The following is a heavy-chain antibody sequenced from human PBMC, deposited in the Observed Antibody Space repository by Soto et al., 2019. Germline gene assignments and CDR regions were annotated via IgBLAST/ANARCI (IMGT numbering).Heavy chain of an antibody. V-gene: IGHV3-30-3*01. CDR1: GFTFSSYA. CDR3: ARYIVVVTATYAFDI. D-gene: IGHD2-21*02. J-gene: IGHJ3*02. Sequence: GGSLRLSCAASGFTFSSYAMHWVRQAPGKGLEWVAVISYDGSNKYYADSVKGRFTISRDNSKNTLYLQMNSLRAEDTAVYYCARYIVVVTATYAFDIWGQGTMVTVSS. CDR2: ISYDGSNK.